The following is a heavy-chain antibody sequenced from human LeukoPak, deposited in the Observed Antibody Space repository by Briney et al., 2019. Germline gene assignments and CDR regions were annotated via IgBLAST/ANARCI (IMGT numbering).Heavy chain of an antibody. CDR2: INHSGST. V-gene: IGHV4-34*01. CDR3: ARGTWYFDL. Sequence: SETLSLTCAVYSGSFSGYYWSWIRQPPGKGLEWIGEINHSGSTNYNPSLKSRVTISVDTSKNQFSLKLSSVTAADTAVYYCARGTWYFDLWGRGTLVTVSS. CDR1: SGSFSGYY. J-gene: IGHJ2*01.